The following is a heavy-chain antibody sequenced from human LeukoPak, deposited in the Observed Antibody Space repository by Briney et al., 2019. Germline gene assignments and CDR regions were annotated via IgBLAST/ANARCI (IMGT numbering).Heavy chain of an antibody. CDR2: INRSGST. CDR3: ARDTVTHPFDY. Sequence: PSETLSLTCAVYGGSFSGYYWSWIRQPPGKGLEWIGEINRSGSTNYNPSLKSRVTISVDTSKNQFSLKLSSVTAADTAVYYCARDTVTHPFDYWGQGTLVTVSS. CDR1: GGSFSGYY. J-gene: IGHJ4*02. V-gene: IGHV4-34*01. D-gene: IGHD4-11*01.